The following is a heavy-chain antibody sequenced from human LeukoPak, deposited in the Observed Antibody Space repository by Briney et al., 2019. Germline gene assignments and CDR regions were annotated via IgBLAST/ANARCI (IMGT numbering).Heavy chain of an antibody. Sequence: PGGSLRLSCAASGFSFSSYWMSWVRQAPGKGLEWVANIKQDGGESYYVDSVKGRFTISRDNAKNSLYLQMNSLRAEDTAVYYCARASTRLVPGDYWGQGTLVTVSS. J-gene: IGHJ4*02. D-gene: IGHD6-19*01. CDR2: IKQDGGES. CDR3: ARASTRLVPGDY. V-gene: IGHV3-7*04. CDR1: GFSFSSYW.